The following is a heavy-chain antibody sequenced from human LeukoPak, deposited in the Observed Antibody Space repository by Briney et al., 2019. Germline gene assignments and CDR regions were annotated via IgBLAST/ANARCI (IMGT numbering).Heavy chain of an antibody. Sequence: GGSLRLSCAASGFTFSSYGMHWVRQAPGKGLEWVAVISYDGSNKYYADSVKGRFTISRDNSKNTLYLQMNSLRVEDTAVYYCAKSWNYYDSSGDDALDIWGQGTMVTVSS. D-gene: IGHD3-22*01. CDR2: ISYDGSNK. CDR1: GFTFSSYG. CDR3: AKSWNYYDSSGDDALDI. J-gene: IGHJ3*02. V-gene: IGHV3-30*18.